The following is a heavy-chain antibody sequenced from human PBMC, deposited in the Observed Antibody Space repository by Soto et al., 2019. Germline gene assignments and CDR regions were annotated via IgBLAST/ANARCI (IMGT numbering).Heavy chain of an antibody. Sequence: PSETLSLTCAVSVGSIRSGGYSWSWIRQPPGKGLEWIGYIYHSGSTYYNPSLKSRVTISVDRSKNQFSLKLSSVTAADTAVYYCARRDGYSSFFDYWGQGTLVTVSS. V-gene: IGHV4-30-2*01. J-gene: IGHJ4*02. CDR1: VGSIRSGGYS. D-gene: IGHD6-13*01. CDR2: IYHSGST. CDR3: ARRDGYSSFFDY.